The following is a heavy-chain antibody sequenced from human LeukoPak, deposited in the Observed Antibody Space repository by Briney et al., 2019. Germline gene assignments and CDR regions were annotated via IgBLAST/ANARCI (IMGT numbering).Heavy chain of an antibody. CDR2: ISSSSSTI. CDR1: GFTFSSYS. V-gene: IGHV3-48*04. CDR3: ARFLDGYNKPLDAFDI. D-gene: IGHD5-24*01. Sequence: PGGSLRLSCAASGFTFSSYSMNWVRQAPGKGLEWVSYISSSSSTIYYADSVKGRFTISRDNAKNSLYLQMNSLRAEDTALYHCARFLDGYNKPLDAFDIWGQGTMVTVSS. J-gene: IGHJ3*02.